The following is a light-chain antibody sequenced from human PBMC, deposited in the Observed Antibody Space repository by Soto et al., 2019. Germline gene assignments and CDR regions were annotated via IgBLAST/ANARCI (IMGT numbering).Light chain of an antibody. CDR1: QTISSS. J-gene: IGKJ2*01. V-gene: IGKV1-5*03. Sequence: DIQMTQSPSTLSASVGDRVTITCRASQTISSSLAWYQQKPGKAPKLLIYQASTLESGLPSRFSGSGSGTEFTLTITSLQPDDFATYYCQQYNSYPYTFGQGTKLEIK. CDR3: QQYNSYPYT. CDR2: QAS.